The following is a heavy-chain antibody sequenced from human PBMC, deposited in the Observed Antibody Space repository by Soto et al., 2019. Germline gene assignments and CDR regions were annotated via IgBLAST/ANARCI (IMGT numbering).Heavy chain of an antibody. Sequence: SETLSLTCSVSGYSFSSSDYYWAWIRQPPGKGLEWIGYISNSGSTGYNPSLKTRLSMSVDRSKNQFTLRLTSVTAADTAVYFCATESGSTYGYFDHWGQGTQVTVSS. V-gene: IGHV4-30-4*08. CDR1: GYSFSSSDYY. CDR2: ISNSGST. J-gene: IGHJ4*02. CDR3: ATESGSTYGYFDH. D-gene: IGHD5-18*01.